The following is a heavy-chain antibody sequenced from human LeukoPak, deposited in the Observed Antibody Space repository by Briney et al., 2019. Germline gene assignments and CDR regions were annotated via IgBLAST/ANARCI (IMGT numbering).Heavy chain of an antibody. CDR1: GGSISSYY. CDR2: IYYSGNT. V-gene: IGHV4-59*01. J-gene: IGHJ5*02. D-gene: IGHD2-15*01. Sequence: SETLSLTCTVPGGSISSYYWSWIRQPPGKGLEWIGYIYYSGNTNYNPSLKSRVTISVDTSKNQFSLKLSSVTAADTAVYYCARRGYCSGGSCYPTFWFDPWGQGTLVTVSS. CDR3: ARRGYCSGGSCYPTFWFDP.